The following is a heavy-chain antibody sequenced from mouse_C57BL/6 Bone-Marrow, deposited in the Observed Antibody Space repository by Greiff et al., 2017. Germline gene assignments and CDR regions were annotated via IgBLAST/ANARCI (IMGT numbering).Heavy chain of an antibody. CDR3: ARDYYGSSLAY. CDR2: ISDGGSYT. D-gene: IGHD1-1*01. CDR1: GFTFSSYA. V-gene: IGHV5-4*03. J-gene: IGHJ3*01. Sequence: EVMLVESGGGLVKPGGSLKLSCAASGFTFSSYAMSWVRQTPEKRLEWVATISDGGSYTYYPDNVKGRFTISRDNAKNNLYLQMSHLKSEDTAMYYCARDYYGSSLAYWGQGTLVTVSA.